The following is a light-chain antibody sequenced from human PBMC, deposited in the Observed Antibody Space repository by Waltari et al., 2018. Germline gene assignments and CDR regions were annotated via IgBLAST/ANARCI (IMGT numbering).Light chain of an antibody. V-gene: IGKV1-5*03. J-gene: IGKJ2*01. CDR3: QQYSTSRYT. CDR2: QAS. CDR1: QTIHNW. Sequence: TQSPSTLSASVGDRVTITCRASQTIHNWLAWYQQKPGKAPKLLIQQASNLESGVPSRFSGSVSGTEFTLTISSLEPDDFATYSCQQYSTSRYTFGQGTELEIK.